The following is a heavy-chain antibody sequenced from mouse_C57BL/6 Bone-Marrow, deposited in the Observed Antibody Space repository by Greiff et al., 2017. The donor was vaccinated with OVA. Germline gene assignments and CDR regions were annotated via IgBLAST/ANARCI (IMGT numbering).Heavy chain of an antibody. Sequence: QVQLQQSGAELVRPGASVKLSCKASGYTFTDYYINWVKQRPGQGLEWIARIYPGSGNTYYNEKFKGKATLTAEKSSSTAYMQLSSLTSEDSAVYFCASSTAQASAWFAYWGQGTLVTVSA. CDR3: ASSTAQASAWFAY. D-gene: IGHD3-2*02. CDR1: GYTFTDYY. CDR2: IYPGSGNT. V-gene: IGHV1-76*01. J-gene: IGHJ3*01.